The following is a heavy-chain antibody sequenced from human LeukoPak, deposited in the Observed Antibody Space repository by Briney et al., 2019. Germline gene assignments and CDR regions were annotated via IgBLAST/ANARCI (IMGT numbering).Heavy chain of an antibody. CDR2: IKTKTDGGAI. Sequence: GGSPRLSCAASGFTFTNAWMNWVRQTPGKGLEWVGRIKTKTDGGAIDYAAPVKGRFTISRDDSKNMLYLQMNSLKTEDTGVHYCSTVRTYWGRGTLVTVSS. CDR3: STVRTY. V-gene: IGHV3-15*01. CDR1: GFTFTNAW. J-gene: IGHJ4*02.